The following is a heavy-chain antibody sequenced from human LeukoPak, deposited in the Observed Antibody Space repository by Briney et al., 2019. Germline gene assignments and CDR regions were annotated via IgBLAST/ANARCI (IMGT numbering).Heavy chain of an antibody. J-gene: IGHJ4*02. CDR1: GFTFSSYE. Sequence: GGTLRLSCAASGFTFSSYEMNWVRQDPGKGLEWVSYISSSGSTIYYADSVKGRFTISRDNAKNSLYLQMNSLRAEDTAVYYCAREAAAVDFDYWGQGTLVTVSS. V-gene: IGHV3-48*03. CDR3: AREAAAVDFDY. CDR2: ISSSGSTI. D-gene: IGHD6-13*01.